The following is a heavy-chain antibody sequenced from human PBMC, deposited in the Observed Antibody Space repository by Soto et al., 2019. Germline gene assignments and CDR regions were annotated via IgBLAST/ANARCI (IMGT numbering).Heavy chain of an antibody. Sequence: GASVKVSCKASGYTFTSYDINWVRQATGQGLEWMGWMNPNSGNTGYAQKFQGRVTMTRNTSISTAYMELSSLRSEDTAVYYCARGLAGSPGGYYYYGMDVWGQGTTVTVSS. CDR2: MNPNSGNT. CDR1: GYTFTSYD. V-gene: IGHV1-8*01. CDR3: ARGLAGSPGGYYYYGMDV. D-gene: IGHD3-16*01. J-gene: IGHJ6*02.